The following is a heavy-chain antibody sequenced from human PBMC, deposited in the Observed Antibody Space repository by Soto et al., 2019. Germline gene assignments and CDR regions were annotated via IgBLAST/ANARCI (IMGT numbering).Heavy chain of an antibody. CDR1: GFTFSSYA. D-gene: IGHD3-22*01. CDR2: ISYDGSNK. Sequence: AGSLGLSGSASGFTFSSYAMHWVRQAPGKGLEWVAVISYDGSNKYYADSVKSRFTISRDNSKNTLYLQMNSLRAEDTAVYYWAGPLGLGITLIVVVIPPLAFDIWGQGTMVTVSS. CDR3: AGPLGLGITLIVVVIPPLAFDI. J-gene: IGHJ3*02. V-gene: IGHV3-30-3*01.